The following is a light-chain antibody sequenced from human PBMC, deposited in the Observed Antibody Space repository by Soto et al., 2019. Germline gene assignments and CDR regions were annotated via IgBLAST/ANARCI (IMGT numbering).Light chain of an antibody. CDR1: SSNIGSNT. Sequence: QSVLTQPPSASGTPGQRITISCSGSSSNIGSNTVSWYQQVPRTAPKLLIYTNNQRPSGVPDRFSGSKSGTSASLAIGGLQAEDEADYYCPAWDDSLNLVVFGGGTKLTVL. J-gene: IGLJ2*01. V-gene: IGLV1-44*01. CDR2: TNN. CDR3: PAWDDSLNLVV.